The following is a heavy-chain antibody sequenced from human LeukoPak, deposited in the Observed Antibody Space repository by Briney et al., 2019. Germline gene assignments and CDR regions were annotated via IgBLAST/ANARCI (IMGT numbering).Heavy chain of an antibody. D-gene: IGHD3-22*01. CDR1: GGSISSGSYY. CDR3: ARHKVPDRSDSGYFGP. J-gene: IGHJ5*02. CDR2: MDYSGNN. V-gene: IGHV4-39*01. Sequence: SETLSLTCTVSGGSISSGSYYWGWIRQPPGKGLEWIGSMDYSGNNYYNPSLKSRVTISVDTSKNQFSVKLTSVNAADTAVYYCARHKVPDRSDSGYFGPWGQGTLVTVSS.